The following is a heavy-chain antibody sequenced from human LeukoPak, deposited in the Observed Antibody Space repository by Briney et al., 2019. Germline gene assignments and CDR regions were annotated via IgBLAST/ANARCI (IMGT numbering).Heavy chain of an antibody. CDR2: ISSSSSTI. CDR3: ARKDSSGFALEY. D-gene: IGHD3-22*01. V-gene: IGHV3-48*02. J-gene: IGHJ4*02. Sequence: GGSLRLSCAASGFSFSAYTMNWVRQAPGKGLEWVSYISSSSSTIYYADSVKGRLTISRDNAKNSLSLQMNSLRDEDTAVYYCARKDSSGFALEYWGQGTLVTVSS. CDR1: GFSFSAYT.